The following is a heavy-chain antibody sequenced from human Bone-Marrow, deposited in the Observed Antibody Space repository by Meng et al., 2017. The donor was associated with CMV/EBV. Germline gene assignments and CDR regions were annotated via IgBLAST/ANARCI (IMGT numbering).Heavy chain of an antibody. V-gene: IGHV1-8*02. CDR1: GYSFTIND. CDR2: VNTKRGHT. CDR3: AREGGFLLYGLDV. J-gene: IGHJ6*02. D-gene: IGHD6-25*01. Sequence: ASVKVSCKASGYSFTINDINWVRQAPGQGLEWMGWVNTKRGHTRYAQKFQGRLSITRDTSMTTAYMELTNLRSDDTAVYYCAREGGFLLYGLDVWGQGNTVNV.